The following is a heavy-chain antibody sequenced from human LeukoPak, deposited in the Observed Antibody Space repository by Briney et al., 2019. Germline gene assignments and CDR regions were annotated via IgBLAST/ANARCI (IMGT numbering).Heavy chain of an antibody. CDR3: ARATLWFGELLSGDYYYYYMDV. D-gene: IGHD3-10*01. Sequence: PSETLSLTCTVSGGSISSSSYYWGWIRQPPGKGLEWIGSIYYSGSTYYNPSLKSRVTISVDTSKNQFSLKLSSVTAADTAVYYCARATLWFGELLSGDYYYYYMDVWGKGTTVTVSS. CDR1: GGSISSSSYY. V-gene: IGHV4-39*07. CDR2: IYYSGST. J-gene: IGHJ6*03.